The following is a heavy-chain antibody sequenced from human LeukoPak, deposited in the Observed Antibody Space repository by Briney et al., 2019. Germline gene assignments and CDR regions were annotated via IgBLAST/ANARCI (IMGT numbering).Heavy chain of an antibody. J-gene: IGHJ5*02. CDR1: GFTFSSYE. V-gene: IGHV3-48*03. D-gene: IGHD2-15*01. CDR2: ISSSGSTI. CDR3: ARETCSGGSCYYKNNWFDP. Sequence: GGPLRLSCAASGFTFSSYEMNWVRQAPGKGLEWVSYISSSGSTIYYADSAKGRFTTSRDNAKNSLYLQMNSLRAEDTAVYYCARETCSGGSCYYKNNWFDPWGQGTLVTVSS.